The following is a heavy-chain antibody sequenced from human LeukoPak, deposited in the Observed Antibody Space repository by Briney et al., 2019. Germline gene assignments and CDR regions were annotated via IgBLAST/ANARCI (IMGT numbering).Heavy chain of an antibody. CDR3: ARVGYYPDYYMDV. D-gene: IGHD2-21*01. Sequence: PSETLSLTCTVPGYSISSGYYWGWIRQPPGKGLEWIGTIFHSGSTYSNPSLKSRVTISVDTSKNQFSLNLSSVTAADTAVYYCARVGYYPDYYMDVWGKGTTVTVSS. CDR1: GYSISSGYY. CDR2: IFHSGST. V-gene: IGHV4-38-2*02. J-gene: IGHJ6*03.